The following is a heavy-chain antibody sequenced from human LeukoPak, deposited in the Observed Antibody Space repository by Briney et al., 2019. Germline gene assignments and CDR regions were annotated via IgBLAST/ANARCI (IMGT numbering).Heavy chain of an antibody. Sequence: GGSLRLSCAASGFTFSTYPVIWVRQAPGKGLEWVSSINSRSSYVYYADSVKGRFTISRDNAKNSLYLQMNSLRAEDTSVYYCVRADGNYGYVFDYWGQGTLVTVSS. D-gene: IGHD5-18*01. J-gene: IGHJ4*02. CDR2: INSRSSYV. V-gene: IGHV3-21*01. CDR1: GFTFSTYP. CDR3: VRADGNYGYVFDY.